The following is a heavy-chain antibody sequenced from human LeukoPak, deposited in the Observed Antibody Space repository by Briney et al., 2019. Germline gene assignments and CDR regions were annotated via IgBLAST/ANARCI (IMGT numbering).Heavy chain of an antibody. J-gene: IGHJ4*02. V-gene: IGHV3-23*01. D-gene: IGHD2-8*01. CDR1: GFTFSSYA. CDR3: AKGLYCTNGVCYNDYFDY. CDR2: ISGSGGST. Sequence: GGSLRLSCAASGFTFSSYAMSWVRQAPGKGLEWVSAISGSGGSTYYADSVKGRFTISRDNSKNTLYLQMNSLRAEDTAVYYCAKGLYCTNGVCYNDYFDYWGQGTLVTVSS.